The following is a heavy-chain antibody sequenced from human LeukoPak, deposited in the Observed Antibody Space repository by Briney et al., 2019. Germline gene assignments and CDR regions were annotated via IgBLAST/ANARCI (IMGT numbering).Heavy chain of an antibody. V-gene: IGHV3-7*03. CDR2: IKQDGSEK. J-gene: IGHJ4*02. Sequence: GGSLRLSCAASGFTFSSYSMSWVRQAPGKGLEWVANIKQDGSEKYYVDSVKGRFTISRDNAKNSLYLQMNSLRAEDKAVYYCARDGEQHLVLYDYWGQGTLVTVSS. CDR3: ARDGEQHLVLYDY. D-gene: IGHD6-13*01. CDR1: GFTFSSYS.